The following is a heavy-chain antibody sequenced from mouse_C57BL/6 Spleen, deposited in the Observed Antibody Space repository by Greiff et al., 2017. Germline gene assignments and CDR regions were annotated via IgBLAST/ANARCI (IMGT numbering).Heavy chain of an antibody. V-gene: IGHV14-1*01. CDR2: IDPEDGDT. CDR1: GFNIKDYY. J-gene: IGHJ4*01. CDR3: TSLDYDGEYYAMDY. Sequence: EVQLQQSGAELVRPGASVKLSCTASGFNIKDYYMHWVKQRPEQGLEWIGRIDPEDGDTAYAPKFQGKATMTADTSSNTAYLQLSSLTSEDTAVYYCTSLDYDGEYYAMDYWGQGTSVTVSS. D-gene: IGHD2-4*01.